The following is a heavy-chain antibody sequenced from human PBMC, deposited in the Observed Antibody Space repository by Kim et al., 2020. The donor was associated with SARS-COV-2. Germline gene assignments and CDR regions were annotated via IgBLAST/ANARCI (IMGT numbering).Heavy chain of an antibody. D-gene: IGHD4-17*01. Sequence: SGPTLVNPTQTLTLTCSFSGFSLTTRGMCVSWIRQPPGKALEWLARIDWDNDKYYRKSLKTRLTISKDTSKNQVVLTMTNVDPVDTATYYCARTHNAGGGTTVTASKAYWFDPWGQGPLVTVSS. J-gene: IGHJ5*02. CDR3: ARTHNAGGGTTVTASKAYWFDP. V-gene: IGHV2-70*11. CDR2: IDWDNDK. CDR1: GFSLTTRGMC.